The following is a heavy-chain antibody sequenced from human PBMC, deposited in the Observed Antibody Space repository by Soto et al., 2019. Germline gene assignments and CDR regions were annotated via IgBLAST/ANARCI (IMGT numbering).Heavy chain of an antibody. CDR1: GFTFGAYA. D-gene: IGHD3-16*01. CDR2: ISYDGRNI. V-gene: IGHV3-30*04. CDR3: AREILGYYFDY. Sequence: VQLVESGGGVVQPGRSLRLSCAASGFTFGAYAMHWVRQAPGKGLEWVAVISYDGRNIYYPDSVKGRFTISRDNSKNTLYLQVNSLRAEDTAVYYCAREILGYYFDYWGQGTLVTVSS. J-gene: IGHJ4*02.